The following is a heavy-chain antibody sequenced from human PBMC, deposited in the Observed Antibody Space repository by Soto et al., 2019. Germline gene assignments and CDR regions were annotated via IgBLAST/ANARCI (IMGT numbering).Heavy chain of an antibody. J-gene: IGHJ6*02. CDR2: ISGSGGSI. CDR3: VKGYWKGDV. D-gene: IGHD1-1*01. Sequence: EVQLLESGGGLVQPGGSLRLSCAASGFTFSTYAMNWVRQAPVNGLEWVSAISGSGGSIHYADSVKCRFTISRDNYKNTRYLQLNILGDEDTAVYHCVKGYWKGDVWGQGTMVTVSS. V-gene: IGHV3-23*01. CDR1: GFTFSTYA.